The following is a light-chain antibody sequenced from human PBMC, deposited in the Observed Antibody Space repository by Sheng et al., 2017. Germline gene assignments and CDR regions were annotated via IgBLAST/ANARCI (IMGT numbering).Light chain of an antibody. CDR2: KTS. CDR1: QSISSW. V-gene: IGKV1-5*03. J-gene: IGKJ1*01. Sequence: DIQMTQSPSTLSASVGDRVTITCRASQSISSWLAWYQQKPGKVPNLLIYKTSTLESGVPSRFSGSGSGTEFTLTISSLQPDDFATYYCQHYYSSAWAFGQGTRVEIK. CDR3: QHYYSSAWA.